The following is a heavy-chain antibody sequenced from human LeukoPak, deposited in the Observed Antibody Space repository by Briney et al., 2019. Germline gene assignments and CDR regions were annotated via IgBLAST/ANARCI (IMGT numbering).Heavy chain of an antibody. CDR3: ARGALDAATPFDS. D-gene: IGHD2-15*01. Sequence: GRSLRLSCAASGLTFSNYNTNWVRQTPGKGREWVSSISSSSSYIYYADSLKGRFTSSRDNAKKSVYLQMNSLRAEDTAVYYCARGALDAATPFDSWGQGTLVTVSS. CDR1: GLTFSNYN. CDR2: ISSSSSYI. J-gene: IGHJ5*01. V-gene: IGHV3-21*01.